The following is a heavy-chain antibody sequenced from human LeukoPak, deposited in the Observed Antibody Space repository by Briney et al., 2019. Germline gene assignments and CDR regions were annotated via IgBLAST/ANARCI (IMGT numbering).Heavy chain of an antibody. CDR2: IHYRGST. Sequence: PSETLSLTCTVSGASISSYFWSWVRQPPGKGLEWIGYIHYRGSTNYSPSLGSRVTISKDTSKNQFSLEVTSVTAADTAVYYCARHGGNGYSDRFDYWGQGTLVTVSS. CDR3: ARHGGNGYSDRFDY. CDR1: GASISSYF. V-gene: IGHV4-59*08. D-gene: IGHD5-24*01. J-gene: IGHJ4*02.